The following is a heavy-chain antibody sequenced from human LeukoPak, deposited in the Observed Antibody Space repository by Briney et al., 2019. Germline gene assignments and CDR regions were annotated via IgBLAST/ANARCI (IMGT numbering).Heavy chain of an antibody. J-gene: IGHJ3*02. V-gene: IGHV3-30-3*01. D-gene: IGHD6-19*01. CDR1: GFTFSSYA. Sequence: QAGGSLRLSCAASGFTFSSYAMHWVRQAPGKGLEWVAVISYDGSNKYYADSVKGRFTISRDNSKNTLYLQLNSLRAEDTAMYYCARGGQWMVKNAFDIWGQGTMVTVSS. CDR2: ISYDGSNK. CDR3: ARGGQWMVKNAFDI.